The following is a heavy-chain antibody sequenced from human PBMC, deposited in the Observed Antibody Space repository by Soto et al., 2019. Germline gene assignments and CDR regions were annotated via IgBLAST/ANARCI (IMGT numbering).Heavy chain of an antibody. CDR3: ARGGQDFWSGPFDY. V-gene: IGHV4-4*07. CDR1: GGSISNYF. J-gene: IGHJ4*02. D-gene: IGHD3-3*01. Sequence: ETLSRTCPFSGGSISNYFCNWIRQPAGKGLEWIGRIDNSGSTNYNPSLKSRITMSADTSMNQFSLKLNSVTAADTAVYYCARGGQDFWSGPFDYWGQGALVTVSS. CDR2: IDNSGST.